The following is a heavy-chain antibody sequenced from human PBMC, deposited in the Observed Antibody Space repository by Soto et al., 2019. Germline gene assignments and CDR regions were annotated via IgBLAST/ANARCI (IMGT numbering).Heavy chain of an antibody. CDR1: GDFISRKNG. V-gene: IGHV4-4*02. J-gene: IGHJ6*02. CDR2: IYHTGTT. CDR3: ARGGYDFWSAYPGYLSQSYGLDR. Sequence: PXATLSLTCAVSGDFISRKNGWTWFRQAPGKGLEWIGEIYHTGTTTYNPSLETRVTMSVDKSKNQFSLRLTSVTAADTAVYYCARGGYDFWSAYPGYLSQSYGLDRWGQGTTVTVSS. D-gene: IGHD3-3*01.